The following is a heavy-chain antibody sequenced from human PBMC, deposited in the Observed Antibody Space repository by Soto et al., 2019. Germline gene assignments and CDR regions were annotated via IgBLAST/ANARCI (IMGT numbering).Heavy chain of an antibody. V-gene: IGHV3-23*01. J-gene: IGHJ4*02. CDR1: GFTLSNYA. Sequence: VQLLESGGGLVQPGGSLRLSCAGSGFTLSNYAMSWVRQAPGKGLEWVSGISGRGGRTDYADSVKGRFTISRDSAQNTLYLQMSSPRAEDSALYYCAKGNIILMVYTTNFDYWGQGTPVTVSS. CDR2: ISGRGGRT. D-gene: IGHD2-8*01. CDR3: AKGNIILMVYTTNFDY.